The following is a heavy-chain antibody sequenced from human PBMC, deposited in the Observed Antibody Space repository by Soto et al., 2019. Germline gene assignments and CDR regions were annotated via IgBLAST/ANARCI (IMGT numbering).Heavy chain of an antibody. CDR3: ARRFSIYYDSSGPNWFDP. CDR1: GCSISSGGYS. D-gene: IGHD3-22*01. Sequence: LCLTCAFSGCSISSGGYSWSLIRQPPGKGLEWIGYIYHSGSTYYNPSLKSRVTISVDRSKNQFSLKLSSVTAADTAVYYCARRFSIYYDSSGPNWFDPWGQ. V-gene: IGHV4-30-2*01. CDR2: IYHSGST. J-gene: IGHJ5*02.